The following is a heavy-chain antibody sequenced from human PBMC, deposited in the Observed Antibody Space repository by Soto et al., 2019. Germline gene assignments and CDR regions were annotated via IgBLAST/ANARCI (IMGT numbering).Heavy chain of an antibody. J-gene: IGHJ6*02. D-gene: IGHD3-10*01. CDR1: GYTFTSYG. CDR2: ISAYNGNT. CDR3: AREAEIFMVRGASHLYYYYGMDV. V-gene: IGHV1-18*01. Sequence: ASVKVSCKASGYTFTSYGISWVRQAPGQGLEWMGWISAYNGNTNYAQKLQGRVTMTTDTSTSTAYMELRSLRSDDTAVYYCAREAEIFMVRGASHLYYYYGMDVWGQGTTVTVSS.